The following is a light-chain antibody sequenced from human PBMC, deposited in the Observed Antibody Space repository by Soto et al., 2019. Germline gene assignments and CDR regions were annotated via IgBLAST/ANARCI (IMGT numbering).Light chain of an antibody. CDR2: EVS. CDR1: SSDVGGYNF. V-gene: IGLV2-8*01. J-gene: IGLJ1*01. Sequence: QSALTQPPSASGSPGQSVTISCTGTSSDVGGYNFVSWYQQHPGKAPKLMIYEVSKRPSGVPDRFSGSKSGNTASLTVSGLQAEDEADYYCSSTAGIDTLYVFGTGTKLTVL. CDR3: SSTAGIDTLYV.